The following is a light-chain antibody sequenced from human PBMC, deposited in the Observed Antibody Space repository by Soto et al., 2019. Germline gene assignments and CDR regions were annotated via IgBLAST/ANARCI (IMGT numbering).Light chain of an antibody. V-gene: IGKV3-20*01. CDR1: QSVRSN. CDR3: QQYGNSPLT. J-gene: IGKJ5*01. Sequence: VVMTQSPATLSVSPWERVTLSCRASQSVRSNLAWYQQKPGQALRLLIYGASFRATGIPDRFSGSGSGTDFTLTISRLEPEDFAVYYCQQYGNSPLTFGQGTRLEIK. CDR2: GAS.